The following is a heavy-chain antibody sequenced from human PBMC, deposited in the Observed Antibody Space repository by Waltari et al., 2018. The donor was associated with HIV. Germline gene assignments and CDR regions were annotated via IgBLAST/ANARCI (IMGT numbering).Heavy chain of an antibody. V-gene: IGHV3-33*01. CDR2: IWYDGSKK. CDR1: GLRLNNYG. D-gene: IGHD6-6*01. CDR3: VRTRLGGDGMDV. Sequence: QVQLVESGGGVVQPGRSLRGSCAASGLRLNNYGMDWVRQAPGKGLEWVAVIWYDGSKKYYADSAKGRFTISRDNSKNTLYLQINSLRVEDTAVYFCVRTRLGGDGMDVWGQGTTVTVS. J-gene: IGHJ6*02.